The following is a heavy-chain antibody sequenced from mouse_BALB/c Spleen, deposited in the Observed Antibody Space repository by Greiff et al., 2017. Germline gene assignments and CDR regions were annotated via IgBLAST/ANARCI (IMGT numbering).Heavy chain of an antibody. V-gene: IGHV3-2*02. CDR2: ISYSGST. CDR1: GYSITSDYA. CDR3: ARTGTGGDY. D-gene: IGHD4-1*01. J-gene: IGHJ2*01. Sequence: EVQLQQSGPGLVKPSQSLSLTCTVTGYSITSDYAWNWIRQFPGNKLEWMGYISYSGSTSYNPSLKSRISITRDTSKNQFFLQLNSVTTEDTATYYCARTGTGGDYWGQGTTLTVSS.